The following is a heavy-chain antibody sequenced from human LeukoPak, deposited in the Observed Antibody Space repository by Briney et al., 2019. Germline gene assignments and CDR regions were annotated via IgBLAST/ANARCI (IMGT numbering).Heavy chain of an antibody. Sequence: SETLSLTCAVSGYSISSGYYWGWIRQPPGKGLEWIGSIYHSGSTYYNPSLKSRVTISVDTSKNQFSLKLSSVTAADTAVYYCARTPDANWFDPWGQGTLDTVSS. CDR2: IYHSGST. CDR3: ARTPDANWFDP. CDR1: GYSISSGYY. V-gene: IGHV4-38-2*01. J-gene: IGHJ5*02.